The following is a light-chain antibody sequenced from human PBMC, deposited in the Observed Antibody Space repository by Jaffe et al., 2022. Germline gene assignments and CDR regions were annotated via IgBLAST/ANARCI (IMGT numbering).Light chain of an antibody. CDR3: QQYGL. Sequence: EIVLTQSPGTLSLSPGERATLSCRASQSVSSSYLAWYQQKPGQAPRLLIYGASSRATGIPDRFSGSGSGTDFTLTISRLEPEDFAVYYCQQYGLFGQGTKVEIK. V-gene: IGKV3-20*01. CDR1: QSVSSSY. J-gene: IGKJ1*01. CDR2: GAS.